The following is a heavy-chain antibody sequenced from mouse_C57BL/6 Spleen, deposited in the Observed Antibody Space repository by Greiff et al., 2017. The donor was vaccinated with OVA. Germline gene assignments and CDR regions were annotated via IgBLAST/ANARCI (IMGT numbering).Heavy chain of an antibody. J-gene: IGHJ2*01. CDR2: ISSGGSYT. D-gene: IGHD1-1*01. CDR3: ARHYYGRYFDY. CDR1: GFTFSSYG. Sequence: EVQLVESGGDLVKPGGSLKLSCAASGFTFSSYGMSWVRQTPDKRLEWVATISSGGSYTYYPDSVKGRFTISRDNAKNTLYLQMSSLKSEDTAMYYCARHYYGRYFDYWGQGTTLTVSS. V-gene: IGHV5-6*01.